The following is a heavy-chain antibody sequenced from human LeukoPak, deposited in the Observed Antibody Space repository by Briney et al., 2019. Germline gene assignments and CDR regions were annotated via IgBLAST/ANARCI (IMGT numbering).Heavy chain of an antibody. CDR2: INWNGGST. CDR3: AREPPILPLDY. V-gene: IGHV3-20*04. Sequence: PGGSLRLSCAASGFTFDDNGMSWVRQAPGKGLEWVSGINWNGGSTGYVDSVKGRFTISRDNAKNSLYLQMNSLRAEDTAVYYCAREPPILPLDYWGQGTLVTVSS. J-gene: IGHJ4*02. CDR1: GFTFDDNG. D-gene: IGHD2-21*01.